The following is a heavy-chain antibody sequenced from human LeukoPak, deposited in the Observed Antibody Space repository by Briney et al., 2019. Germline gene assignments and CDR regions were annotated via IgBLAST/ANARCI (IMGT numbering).Heavy chain of an antibody. D-gene: IGHD3-22*01. J-gene: IGHJ4*02. CDR1: GHSISSGYY. V-gene: IGHV4-38-2*02. Sequence: PSETLSLTCTVSGHSISSGYYWGWIRQPPGKGLEWIGSIYHSGSTFYNPSLKSRVTISVDTSKNQFSLKLSSVTAADTAVYYCARDVLGENSGYYYPFDYWGQGTLVTVSS. CDR3: ARDVLGENSGYYYPFDY. CDR2: IYHSGST.